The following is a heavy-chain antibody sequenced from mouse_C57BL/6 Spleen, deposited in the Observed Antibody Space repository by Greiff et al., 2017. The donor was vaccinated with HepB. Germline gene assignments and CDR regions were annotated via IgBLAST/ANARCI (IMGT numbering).Heavy chain of an antibody. CDR3: TRSTGSRYYYAMDY. J-gene: IGHJ4*01. D-gene: IGHD1-1*01. CDR1: GYTFTSYW. CDR2: IYPGNSDT. V-gene: IGHV1-5*01. Sequence: EVQLVESGTVLARPGASVKMSCKTSGYTFTSYWMHWVKQRPGQGLEWIGAIYPGNSDTSYNQKFKGKAKLTAVTSASTAYMELSSLTNEDSAVYYCTRSTGSRYYYAMDYWGQGTSVTVSS.